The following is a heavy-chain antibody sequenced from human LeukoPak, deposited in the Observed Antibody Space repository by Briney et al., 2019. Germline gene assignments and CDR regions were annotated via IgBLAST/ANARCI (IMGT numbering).Heavy chain of an antibody. J-gene: IGHJ5*02. Sequence: SETLSLTCGVSGGSISSTNWWTWVRQPPGKGLEWIGEVHLDGRTNYNPSLQSRLTMSVDFSENHISLKLTSVTAADTAVYYCARAGSSALGWVDLWGQGTLVTVSS. V-gene: IGHV4-4*02. CDR1: GGSISSTNW. CDR3: ARAGSSALGWVDL. D-gene: IGHD6-6*01. CDR2: VHLDGRT.